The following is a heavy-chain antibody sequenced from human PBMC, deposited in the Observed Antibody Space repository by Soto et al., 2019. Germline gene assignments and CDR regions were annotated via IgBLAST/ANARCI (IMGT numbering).Heavy chain of an antibody. CDR2: INPNSGGT. Sequence: QVQLVQSGAEVKKPGASVKVSCKASGYTFTGYYMHWVRQAPGQGLEWMGWINPNSGGTNYAQKCQGWVTMTRDTSISTAYMELSRLRSDDTAVYYCARGNCISTGCYDNWGQGTLVTVSS. V-gene: IGHV1-2*04. J-gene: IGHJ4*02. CDR3: ARGNCISTGCYDN. D-gene: IGHD2-2*01. CDR1: GYTFTGYY.